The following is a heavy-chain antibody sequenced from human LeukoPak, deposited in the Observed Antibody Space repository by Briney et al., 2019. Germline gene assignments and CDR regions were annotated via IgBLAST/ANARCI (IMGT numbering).Heavy chain of an antibody. CDR1: EFIVSSSH. CDR2: IYTGGNT. D-gene: IGHD5-18*01. V-gene: IGHV3-53*01. Sequence: GESLRLSCAAPEFIVSSSHISWVRQAPGKGLEWVSVIYTGGNTYYADSMKGRFTVSRDNSKNTLYLQMNSLRAEDTAVYYCAGVYNYGFDYWGPGTLVTVSS. J-gene: IGHJ4*02. CDR3: AGVYNYGFDY.